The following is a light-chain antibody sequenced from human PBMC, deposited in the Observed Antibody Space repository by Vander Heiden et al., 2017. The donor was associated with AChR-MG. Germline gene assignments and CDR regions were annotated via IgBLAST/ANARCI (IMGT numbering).Light chain of an antibody. CDR1: PCVSSSY. V-gene: IGKV3-20*01. CDR2: GAS. J-gene: IGKJ4*01. CDR3: QQYGSSPRALT. Sequence: ETVLTQSPGNLSLSPGERATLPCRASPCVSSSYLAWYQQKPGQAPRLLIYGASSRATGIPDRFSGSGSGTDFTLTISRLEPEDFAVYYCQQYGSSPRALTFGGGTKVEIK.